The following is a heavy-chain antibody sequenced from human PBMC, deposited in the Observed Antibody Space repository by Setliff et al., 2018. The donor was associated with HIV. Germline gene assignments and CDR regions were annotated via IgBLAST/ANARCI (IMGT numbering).Heavy chain of an antibody. CDR3: SYYSSGSFYLGYYYFHGMDV. CDR2: ISSSGETI. D-gene: IGHD3-10*01. J-gene: IGHJ6*02. V-gene: IGHV3-48*03. Sequence: PGGSLRLSCAASGFRINNYDMSWVRQAPGKGLGWISHISSSGETIYYADSVRGRFTISRDNAENSLYLQMISLRAEDTAVYYCSYYSSGSFYLGYYYFHGMDVWGQGTTVTVSS. CDR1: GFRINNYD.